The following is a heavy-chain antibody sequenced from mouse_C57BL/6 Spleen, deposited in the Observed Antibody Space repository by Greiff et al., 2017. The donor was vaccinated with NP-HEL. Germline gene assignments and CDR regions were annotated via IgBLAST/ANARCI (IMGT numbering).Heavy chain of an antibody. V-gene: IGHV1-80*01. Sequence: QVQLQQSGAELVKPGASVKISCKASGYAFSSYWMNWVKQRPGKGLEWIGQIYPGDGDTNYNGQFKGKATLTAAKSSSTAYMQLSSLTSEDSAVYFSASPTGTGSYFDYGGQGTTLTVSS. CDR2: IYPGDGDT. D-gene: IGHD4-1*02. CDR1: GYAFSSYW. J-gene: IGHJ2*01. CDR3: ASPTGTGSYFDY.